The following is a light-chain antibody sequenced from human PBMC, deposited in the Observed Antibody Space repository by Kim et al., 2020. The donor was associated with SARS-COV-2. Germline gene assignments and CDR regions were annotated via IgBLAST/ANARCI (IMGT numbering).Light chain of an antibody. CDR3: ATWDDSLSGRV. V-gene: IGLV1-47*02. CDR1: SSNIGRNY. Sequence: GQGLYISGSGSSSNIGRNYVMWYQQRPGTAPKLLIFTNNQRPSGVPDRFSGSKSGTSASLAISGLRSEDEADYYCATWDDSLSGRVFGGGTQLTVL. J-gene: IGLJ2*01. CDR2: TNN.